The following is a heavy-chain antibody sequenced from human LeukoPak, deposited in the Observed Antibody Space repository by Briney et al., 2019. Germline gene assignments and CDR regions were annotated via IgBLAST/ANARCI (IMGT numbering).Heavy chain of an antibody. J-gene: IGHJ6*02. D-gene: IGHD6-6*01. Sequence: SVKVSCKASGGTFSSYAISWVRQAPGQGLEWMGGIIPIFGTANYAQKFQGRVTITADESTSTAYMELSSLRSEDTAVYYCASPGSSIAARPYYYYGMDVWGQGTTVTVSS. V-gene: IGHV1-69*01. CDR3: ASPGSSIAARPYYYYGMDV. CDR2: IIPIFGTA. CDR1: GGTFSSYA.